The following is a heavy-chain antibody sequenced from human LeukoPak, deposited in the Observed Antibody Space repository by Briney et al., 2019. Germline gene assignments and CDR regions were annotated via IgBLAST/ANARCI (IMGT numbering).Heavy chain of an antibody. CDR3: ARGDYDFWSGYYTGYNWFDP. CDR2: IYTSGST. V-gene: IGHV4-61*02. D-gene: IGHD3-3*01. J-gene: IGHJ5*02. Sequence: SQTLSLTCTVSGGSISSGSYYWSWIRQPAGKGLEWIGRIYTSGSTNYNPSLKSRVTISVDTSKNQFSLKLSSVTAADTAVYYCARGDYDFWSGYYTGYNWFDPWGQGTLVTVSS. CDR1: GGSISSGSYY.